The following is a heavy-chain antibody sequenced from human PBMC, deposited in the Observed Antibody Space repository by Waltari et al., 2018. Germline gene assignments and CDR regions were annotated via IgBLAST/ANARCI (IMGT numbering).Heavy chain of an antibody. Sequence: QLQLQESGPGLVKPSETLSLTCTVSCGSLSSSSYYWGWIRQPPGKGLEWIGSIYYSGSNYYNPSLKSRVTISVDTSKNQFSLKLSSVTAADTAVYYCARLTYCGGDCPYYFDYWGQGTLVTVSS. D-gene: IGHD2-21*01. CDR3: ARLTYCGGDCPYYFDY. V-gene: IGHV4-39*01. CDR2: IYYSGSN. CDR1: CGSLSSSSYY. J-gene: IGHJ4*02.